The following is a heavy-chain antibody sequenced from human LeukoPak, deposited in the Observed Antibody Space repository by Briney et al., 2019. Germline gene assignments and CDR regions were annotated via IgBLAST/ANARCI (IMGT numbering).Heavy chain of an antibody. CDR3: ARQLGAWYYDFH. J-gene: IGHJ1*01. Sequence: SETLSLTCTVSGGSISSSSYYWGWIRQPPGKGLEWIGSIYYSGSTCYNPSLKSRVTISVDTSKNQFSLKLSSVTAADTAVYYCARQLGAWYYDFHWGQGTLVTVSS. D-gene: IGHD3-3*01. CDR1: GGSISSSSYY. V-gene: IGHV4-39*01. CDR2: IYYSGST.